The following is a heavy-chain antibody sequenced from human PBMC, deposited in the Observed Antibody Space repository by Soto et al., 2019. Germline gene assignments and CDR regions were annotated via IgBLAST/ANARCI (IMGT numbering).Heavy chain of an antibody. CDR1: GVSISSSGYY. Sequence: SETLSLTCTVSGVSISSSGYYWGWIRQPPGKGLEWIGSVYYTGITFYNPSLNRRVTIAVDTSKNQFSLNLSSVTAADTAAYYCAKHDYSTYPLDHWGQGTLVTVSS. J-gene: IGHJ4*02. CDR3: AKHDYSTYPLDH. CDR2: VYYTGIT. D-gene: IGHD4-4*01. V-gene: IGHV4-39*01.